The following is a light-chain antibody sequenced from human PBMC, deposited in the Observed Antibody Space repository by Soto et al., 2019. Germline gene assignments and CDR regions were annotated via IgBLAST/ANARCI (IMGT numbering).Light chain of an antibody. J-gene: IGKJ4*01. CDR1: QGISSF. Sequence: IQLTQSPSSLSESVGDRVTITCRASQGISSFLAWYQQKPGKAPELLIYGASTLQSGVPSRFSGSGSGTDFTLTISSLQPEDFATYYCHQVNIYPLTFGGGTKVEIK. V-gene: IGKV1-9*01. CDR2: GAS. CDR3: HQVNIYPLT.